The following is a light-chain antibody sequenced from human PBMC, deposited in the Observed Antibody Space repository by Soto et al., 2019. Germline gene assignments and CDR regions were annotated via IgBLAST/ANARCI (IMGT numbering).Light chain of an antibody. CDR1: NSDVGAYTY. CDR3: SSYTTGNTLV. Sequence: QSALTQPASVSGSPGQSITISCTGTNSDVGAYTYVSWYQQHPGKAPILMIFEVSDLPSGVSNRFSGSKSGNTASLTISGLQAEDEADYYCSSYTTGNTLVFGGGTKLTVL. V-gene: IGLV2-14*01. CDR2: EVS. J-gene: IGLJ2*01.